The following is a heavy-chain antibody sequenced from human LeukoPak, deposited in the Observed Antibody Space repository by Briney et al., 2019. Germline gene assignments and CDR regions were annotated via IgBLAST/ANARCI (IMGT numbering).Heavy chain of an antibody. Sequence: PSETLSLTCTVSGGSISSYYWSWIRQPPGKGLEWIGYIYYSGSTNYNPSPKSRVTISVDTSKNQFSLKLSSVTAADTAVYYCARSPYYGFGELFYYFDYWGQGTLVTVSS. CDR3: ARSPYYGFGELFYYFDY. CDR2: IYYSGST. J-gene: IGHJ4*02. CDR1: GGSISSYY. D-gene: IGHD3-10*01. V-gene: IGHV4-59*01.